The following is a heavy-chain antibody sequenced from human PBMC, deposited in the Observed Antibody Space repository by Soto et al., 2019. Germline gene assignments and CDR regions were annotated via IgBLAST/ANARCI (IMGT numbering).Heavy chain of an antibody. J-gene: IGHJ4*02. D-gene: IGHD6-13*01. CDR1: GFTFDDYA. CDR2: ISWNSGSI. V-gene: IGHV3-9*01. Sequence: EVQLVESGGGLVQPGRSLSLSCAASGFTFDDYAMHWVRQAPGKGLEWVSGISWNSGSIGYADSVKGRFTISRDNAKNSLYLQMNSLRAEDTALHYCAKAIAAAGTIFFDYWGQGTLVTVSS. CDR3: AKAIAAAGTIFFDY.